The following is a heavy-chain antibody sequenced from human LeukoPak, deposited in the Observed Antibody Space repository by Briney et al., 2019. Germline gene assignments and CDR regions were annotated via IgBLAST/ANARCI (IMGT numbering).Heavy chain of an antibody. CDR1: GFTFSSYG. J-gene: IGHJ6*03. Sequence: GGTLRLSCAASGFTFSSYGMSWVRQAPGKGREWVSAISGSGGSTYYADSVEGRFTISRDNSKNTLYLQMNSLRAEDTAVYYCAKGGWLRRNSYMDVWGKGTTVTISS. V-gene: IGHV3-23*01. CDR3: AKGGWLRRNSYMDV. CDR2: ISGSGGST. D-gene: IGHD5-12*01.